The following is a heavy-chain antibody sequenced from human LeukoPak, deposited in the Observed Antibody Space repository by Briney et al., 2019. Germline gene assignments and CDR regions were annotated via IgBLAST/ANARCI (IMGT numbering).Heavy chain of an antibody. CDR1: GLTFSSYA. V-gene: IGHV3-23*01. Sequence: GGSRRPSCPPFGLTFSSYALSWFRRPQGRGLEWFPAISGSGGSTYYADSVKGRFTISRDNSKNTLYLQMNSLRAEDTAVYYCAKSGYSYGYYFDYWGQGTLVTVSS. CDR3: AKSGYSYGYYFDY. J-gene: IGHJ4*02. CDR2: ISGSGGST. D-gene: IGHD5-18*01.